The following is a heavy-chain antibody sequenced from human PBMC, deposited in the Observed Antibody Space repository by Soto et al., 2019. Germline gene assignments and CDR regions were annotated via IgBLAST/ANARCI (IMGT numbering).Heavy chain of an antibody. V-gene: IGHV3-53*02. D-gene: IGHD1-7*01. J-gene: IGHJ4*02. CDR1: GFTVSSNY. CDR3: ARERRLAGTFIRAFDY. CDR2: IYSGGST. Sequence: EVQLAETGGGLIQPGGSLRLSCAASGFTVSSNYMSWVRQAPGKGLEWVSVIYSGGSTYYADSVKGRFTISRDNSKNTLYLQMNSLRAEDTAVYYCARERRLAGTFIRAFDYWGQGTLVTVSS.